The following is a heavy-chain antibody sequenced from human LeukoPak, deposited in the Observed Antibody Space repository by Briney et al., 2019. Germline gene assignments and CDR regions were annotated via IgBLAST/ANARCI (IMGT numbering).Heavy chain of an antibody. D-gene: IGHD6-13*01. V-gene: IGHV3-23*01. CDR2: ISGSGGST. Sequence: SGGSLRLSCAASGFAFSTYAMSWVRQAPGKGLEWVSVISGSGGSTYYADPVKGRFTISRDNSKNTLYLQMNSLRAEDMALYYCAKGLEAAAGNDAFDIWGQGTMVTVSS. CDR1: GFAFSTYA. CDR3: AKGLEAAAGNDAFDI. J-gene: IGHJ3*02.